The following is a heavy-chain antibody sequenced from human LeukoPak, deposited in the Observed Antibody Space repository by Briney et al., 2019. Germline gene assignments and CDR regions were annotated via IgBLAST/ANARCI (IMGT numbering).Heavy chain of an antibody. V-gene: IGHV4-31*03. D-gene: IGHD6-6*01. CDR3: ARDSSRDGMDV. CDR1: GGSISSGGYS. J-gene: IGHJ6*02. Sequence: SETLSLTCTVSGGSISSGGYSWSWIRQHPGKGLEWIGYIYYSGSTYYNPSLKSRATISVDTSKNQFSLKLSSVTAADTAVYYCARDSSRDGMDVWGQGTTVTVPS. CDR2: IYYSGST.